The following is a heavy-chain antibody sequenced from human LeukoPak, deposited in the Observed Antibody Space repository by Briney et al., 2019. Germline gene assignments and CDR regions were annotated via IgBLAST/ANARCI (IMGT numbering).Heavy chain of an antibody. CDR2: INHSGST. Sequence: SETLSLTRAVYGGSFSGYYWSWIRQPPGKGLEWIGEINHSGSTNYNPSLKSRVTISVDTSKNQFSLKLSSVTAADTAVYYCAREVVYYDFWSGYYYYYGMDVWGQGTTVTVSS. J-gene: IGHJ6*02. V-gene: IGHV4-34*01. CDR3: AREVVYYDFWSGYYYYYGMDV. CDR1: GGSFSGYY. D-gene: IGHD3-3*01.